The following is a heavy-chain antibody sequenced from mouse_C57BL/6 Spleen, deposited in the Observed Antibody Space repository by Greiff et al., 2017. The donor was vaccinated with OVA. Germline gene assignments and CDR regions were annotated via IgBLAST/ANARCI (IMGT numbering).Heavy chain of an antibody. Sequence: LVESGAELARPGASVKLSCKASGYTFTSYGISWVKQRTGQGLEWIGEIYPRSGNTYYNEKFKGKATLTADKSSSTAYMELRSLTSEDSAVYFCASGEFITTVVADFDYWGQGTTLTVSS. CDR3: ASGEFITTVVADFDY. D-gene: IGHD1-1*01. CDR1: GYTFTSYG. J-gene: IGHJ2*01. V-gene: IGHV1-81*01. CDR2: IYPRSGNT.